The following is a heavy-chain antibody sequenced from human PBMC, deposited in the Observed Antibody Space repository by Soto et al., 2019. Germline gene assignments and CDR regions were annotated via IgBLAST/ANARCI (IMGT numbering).Heavy chain of an antibody. D-gene: IGHD3-22*01. Sequence: PGGSLRLSCAASGFTFNSYSMYWVRQAPGKGLEWVSSISSSSYIYYADSVKGRFTISRDNAKNSLYLQMHSLRAEDTAVYYCSRYGVDSSGYYAEMDYWGQGTPVTVSS. J-gene: IGHJ4*01. V-gene: IGHV3-21*01. CDR1: GFTFNSYS. CDR2: ISSSSYI. CDR3: SRYGVDSSGYYAEMDY.